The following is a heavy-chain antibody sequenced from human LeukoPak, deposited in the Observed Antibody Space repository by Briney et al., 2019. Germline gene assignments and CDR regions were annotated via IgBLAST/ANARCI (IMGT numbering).Heavy chain of an antibody. D-gene: IGHD4-17*01. Sequence: EASVKVSCKASGYTFTSYGISWVRQAPGPGLEWMGWISAYNGNTNYAQKLQGRVTMTTDTSTSTAYMELRSLRSDDTAVYYCARVLSDYGDYGGWFDPWGQGTLVTVSS. CDR1: GYTFTSYG. J-gene: IGHJ5*02. CDR3: ARVLSDYGDYGGWFDP. V-gene: IGHV1-18*01. CDR2: ISAYNGNT.